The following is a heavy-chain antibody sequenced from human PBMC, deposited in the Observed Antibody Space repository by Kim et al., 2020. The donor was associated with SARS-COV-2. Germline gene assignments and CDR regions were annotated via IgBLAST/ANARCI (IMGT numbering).Heavy chain of an antibody. J-gene: IGHJ6*03. Sequence: GGSLRLSCAASGFTFDDYAMHWVRQAPGKGLEWVSGISWNSGSIGYADSVKGRFTISRDNAKNSLYLQMNSLRAEDTALYYCAKDGGPQYYYYYMDVWG. CDR3: AKDGGPQYYYYYMDV. V-gene: IGHV3-9*01. D-gene: IGHD3-16*01. CDR2: ISWNSGSI. CDR1: GFTFDDYA.